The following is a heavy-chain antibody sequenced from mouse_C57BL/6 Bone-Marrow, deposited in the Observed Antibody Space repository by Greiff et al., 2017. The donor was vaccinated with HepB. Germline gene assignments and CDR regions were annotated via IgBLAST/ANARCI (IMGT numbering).Heavy chain of an antibody. CDR3: AVYSNYDY. V-gene: IGHV1-82*01. D-gene: IGHD2-5*01. CDR2: IYPGDGDT. J-gene: IGHJ2*01. CDR1: GYAFSSSW. Sequence: QVQLQQSGPELVKPGASVKISCKASGYAFSSSWMNWVKQRPGKGLEWIGRIYPGDGDTNYNGKLKGKATLTADKSSSTAYMQLSSLTSEDSAVYFCAVYSNYDYWGQGTTLTVSS.